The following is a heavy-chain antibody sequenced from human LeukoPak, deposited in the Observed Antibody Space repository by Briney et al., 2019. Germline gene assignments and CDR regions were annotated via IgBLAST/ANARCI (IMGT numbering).Heavy chain of an antibody. J-gene: IGHJ4*02. D-gene: IGHD5-24*01. V-gene: IGHV3-33*06. CDR3: AKPVEMAILGDYFDY. Sequence: GGSLRLSCAASGFTFSSYGMHWVRQAPGKGLEWVAVIWYDGSNKYCADSVKGRFTISRDNSKNTLYLQMNSLRAEDTAVYYCAKPVEMAILGDYFDYWGQGTLVTVSS. CDR2: IWYDGSNK. CDR1: GFTFSSYG.